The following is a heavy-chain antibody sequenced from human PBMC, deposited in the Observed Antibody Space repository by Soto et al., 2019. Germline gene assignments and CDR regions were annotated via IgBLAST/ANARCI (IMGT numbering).Heavy chain of an antibody. CDR1: GGSFSGYY. D-gene: IGHD4-4*01. V-gene: IGHV4-34*01. Sequence: QVQLQQWGAGLLKPSETLSLTCAVYGGSFSGYYWSWIRQPPGKGLEWIGEINHSGSTNYNPALKSRVTRSVDTSKNQFALKLSSVTAADTAVYYGARRIGANTVAYVYYFDYWGQGTLVTVAS. J-gene: IGHJ4*02. CDR3: ARRIGANTVAYVYYFDY. CDR2: INHSGST.